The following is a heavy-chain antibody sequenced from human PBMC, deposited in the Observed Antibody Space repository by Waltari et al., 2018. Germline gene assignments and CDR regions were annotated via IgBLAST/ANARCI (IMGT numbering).Heavy chain of an antibody. J-gene: IGHJ4*02. D-gene: IGHD3-22*01. CDR1: GGSIPSDYYF. V-gene: IGHV4-39*01. CDR2: IYFSGST. CDR3: ARHVEEVVAAPTGYIDY. Sequence: QLQLQESGPGLVKPSEPLSLTCSVSGGSIPSDYYFWGWVRQPPGTGLEWIGSIYFSGSTYYNPSLRGRVTISVDTSKNHFSLQLRSVTAADTAVYYCARHVEEVVAAPTGYIDYWGQGTLVTVSS.